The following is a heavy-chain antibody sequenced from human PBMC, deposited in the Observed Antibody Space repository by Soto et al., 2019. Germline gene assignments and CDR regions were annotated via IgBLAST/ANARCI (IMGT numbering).Heavy chain of an antibody. J-gene: IGHJ4*02. D-gene: IGHD6-19*01. Sequence: QVQLVESGGGVVKPGRSLRLSCAASGFTFSSYAMHWVRQAPGKGLEWVAVISYDGSNKYYADSVKGRFTISRDNSKTLYLQMNSLRAEDTAVYYCVRDKSPYSSGWHNRHFDYWGQGTLVTVSS. CDR3: VRDKSPYSSGWHNRHFDY. CDR1: GFTFSSYA. V-gene: IGHV3-30-3*01. CDR2: ISYDGSNK.